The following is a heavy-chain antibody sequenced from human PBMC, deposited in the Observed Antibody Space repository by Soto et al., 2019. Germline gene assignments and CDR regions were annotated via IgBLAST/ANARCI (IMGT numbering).Heavy chain of an antibody. V-gene: IGHV1-18*01. Sequence: QVQLVQSGAEVKKPGASVKVSCKASGYTFSNYAISWVRQAPGQGLEWMGWIGAYNGNTNYAQKLQGRVTMTTDTSTTTAYMELRSLGSDDTAVYYCARGMQLWFYLDYWGQGTLVTVSS. CDR3: ARGMQLWFYLDY. D-gene: IGHD5-18*01. CDR2: IGAYNGNT. CDR1: GYTFSNYA. J-gene: IGHJ4*02.